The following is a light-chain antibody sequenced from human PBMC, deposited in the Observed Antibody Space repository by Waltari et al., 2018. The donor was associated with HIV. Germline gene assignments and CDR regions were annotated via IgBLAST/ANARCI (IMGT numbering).Light chain of an antibody. CDR1: SSDVGGYNY. CDR2: EVS. CDR3: SSYTSRSSNTPLT. J-gene: IGLJ2*01. Sequence: QSALTQPASVSGSPGQSITISCTGTSSDVGGYNYVSWYQQHPGKAPKPMIYEVSNRPSGVSNRFSGSKSGNTASLTISGLQTEDEADYYCSSYTSRSSNTPLTFGGGTKLTVL. V-gene: IGLV2-14*01.